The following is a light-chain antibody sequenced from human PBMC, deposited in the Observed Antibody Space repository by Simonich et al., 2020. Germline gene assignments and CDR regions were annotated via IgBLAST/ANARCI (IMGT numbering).Light chain of an antibody. Sequence: QSALTQPASVSGSPGQSLTISSTGTSSDVGSYNLVSWYQHHPGKAPKLMIYEGSKRPSGVFNRFSGSKSGNTDSLTISGLQAEDEADYYCCSYAGSSTFVVFGGGTKLTVL. V-gene: IGLV2-23*03. CDR3: CSYAGSSTFVV. CDR2: EGS. J-gene: IGLJ2*01. CDR1: SSDVGSYNL.